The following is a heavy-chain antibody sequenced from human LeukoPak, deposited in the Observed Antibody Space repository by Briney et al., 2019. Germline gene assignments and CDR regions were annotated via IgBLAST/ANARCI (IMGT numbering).Heavy chain of an antibody. Sequence: ASVKVSCKASGYTFTGYYMHWVRQAPGQGLEWMGWINPNSGGTNYAQKFQGRVTMTRDTSISTAYMELSRLRSDDTAVYYCARKKDYTYCFDYWGQGTLVTVSS. J-gene: IGHJ4*02. D-gene: IGHD3-3*01. CDR3: ARKKDYTYCFDY. CDR2: INPNSGGT. V-gene: IGHV1-2*02. CDR1: GYTFTGYY.